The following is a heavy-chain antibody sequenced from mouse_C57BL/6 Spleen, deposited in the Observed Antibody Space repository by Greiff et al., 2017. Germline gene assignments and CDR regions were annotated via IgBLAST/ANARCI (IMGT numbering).Heavy chain of an antibody. Sequence: DVMLVESGGGLVKPGGSLKLSCAASGFTFSSYTMSWVRQTPEKRLEWVATISGGGGNTYYPDSVKGRFTISRDNANNTLYLQMSSLRSEDTALYYCASYGNYGAMDYWGQGTSVTVSS. CDR1: GFTFSSYT. CDR2: ISGGGGNT. CDR3: ASYGNYGAMDY. V-gene: IGHV5-9*01. J-gene: IGHJ4*01. D-gene: IGHD2-1*01.